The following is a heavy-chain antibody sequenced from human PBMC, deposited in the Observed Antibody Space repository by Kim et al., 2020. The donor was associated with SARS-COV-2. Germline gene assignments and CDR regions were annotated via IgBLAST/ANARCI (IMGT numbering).Heavy chain of an antibody. D-gene: IGHD2-2*02. Sequence: GGSLRLSCAASGFTFSSYAMSWVRQAPGKGLEWVSAISGSGGSTYYADSVKGRFTISRDNSKNTLYLQMNSLRAEDTAVYYCAKGDVVVPAAIPGFDYWGQGTLVTVSS. CDR3: AKGDVVVPAAIPGFDY. J-gene: IGHJ4*02. V-gene: IGHV3-23*01. CDR2: ISGSGGST. CDR1: GFTFSSYA.